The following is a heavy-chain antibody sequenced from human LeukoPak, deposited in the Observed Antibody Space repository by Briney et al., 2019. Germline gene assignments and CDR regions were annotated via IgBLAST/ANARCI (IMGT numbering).Heavy chain of an antibody. D-gene: IGHD3-9*01. Sequence: GGSLRLSCAASGFTFSSYAMSWVRQAPGKGLEWVSSISSSSSYIYYADSVKGRFTISRDNAKNSLYLQMNSLRAEDTAVYYCARDPYDILTGYSYYFDYWGQGTLVTVSS. CDR2: ISSSSSYI. J-gene: IGHJ4*02. CDR1: GFTFSSYA. V-gene: IGHV3-21*01. CDR3: ARDPYDILTGYSYYFDY.